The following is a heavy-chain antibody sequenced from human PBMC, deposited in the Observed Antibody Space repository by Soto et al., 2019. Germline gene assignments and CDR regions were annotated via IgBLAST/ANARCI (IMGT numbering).Heavy chain of an antibody. J-gene: IGHJ4*02. V-gene: IGHV4-30-4*01. Sequence: QVQLQESGPGLVKPAETPSLTCTVSGGSITSGHHSWSWIRQPPGKGLEWIGYIYYSGSTYYNPSLNSRATISLGTSGAQFSLILRSVIAAETAVYYCARVAETREYYLDYWGQGTLVNVSP. CDR3: ARVAETREYYLDY. CDR1: GGSITSGHHS. D-gene: IGHD3-10*01. CDR2: IYYSGST.